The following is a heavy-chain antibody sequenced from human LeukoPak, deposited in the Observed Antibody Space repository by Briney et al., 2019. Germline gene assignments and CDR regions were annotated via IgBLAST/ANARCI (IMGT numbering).Heavy chain of an antibody. D-gene: IGHD6-6*01. J-gene: IGHJ4*02. CDR3: VREIAARSGFDY. V-gene: IGHV1-2*02. CDR2: INPNSGGT. Sequence: ASVKVSCKASGYTFTGYYMYWVRQAPGQGLEWMGWINPNSGGTNYAQKFQGRVTMTRDTSISTAYMELSRLRSDDTAVYYCVREIAARSGFDYWGQGTLVTVSS. CDR1: GYTFTGYY.